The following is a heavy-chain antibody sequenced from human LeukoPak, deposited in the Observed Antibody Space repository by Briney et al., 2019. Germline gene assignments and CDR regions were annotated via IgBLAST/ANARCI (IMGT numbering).Heavy chain of an antibody. Sequence: SETLSLTCAVYGGSFSGYYWSWIRQPPGKGLEWIGEINHSGSTNYNPSLKSRVTISVDTSKNQFSLKLSSVTAADTAVYYCAKYSGSYYRIGWFDPWGQGTLVNVSS. D-gene: IGHD1-26*01. CDR1: GGSFSGYY. J-gene: IGHJ5*02. CDR2: INHSGST. V-gene: IGHV4-34*01. CDR3: AKYSGSYYRIGWFDP.